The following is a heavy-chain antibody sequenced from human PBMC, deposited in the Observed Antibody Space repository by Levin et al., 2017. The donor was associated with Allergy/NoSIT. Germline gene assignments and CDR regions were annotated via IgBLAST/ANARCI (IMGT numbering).Heavy chain of an antibody. J-gene: IGHJ4*02. CDR1: GFTFSSHG. V-gene: IGHV3-30*03. CDR2: ISYDASNK. CDR3: ASFQGYDRSGYFFQ. D-gene: IGHD3-22*01. Sequence: GESLKISCAASGFTFSSHGMHWVRQAPGKGLEWVSVISYDASNKVYADSVKGRFAISRDNSKNTLYLQMNSLRAEDTAMYYCASFQGYDRSGYFFQWGQGILVTVSS.